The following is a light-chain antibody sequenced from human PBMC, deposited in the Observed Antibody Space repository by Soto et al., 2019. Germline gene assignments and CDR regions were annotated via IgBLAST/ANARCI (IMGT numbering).Light chain of an antibody. Sequence: IQLTQSPSFLSASVGDRVAITCRASQAVSNFLAWYRQKPGRVPELLIFSASTLHTGVPSRFSGSGSGTEFTLTISILQPEDSATYYCQQLNYFPITFGQGTRLEIK. V-gene: IGKV1-9*01. CDR2: SAS. CDR1: QAVSNF. J-gene: IGKJ5*01. CDR3: QQLNYFPIT.